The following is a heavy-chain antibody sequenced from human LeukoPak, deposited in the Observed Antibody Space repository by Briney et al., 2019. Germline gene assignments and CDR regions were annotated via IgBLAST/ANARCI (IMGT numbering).Heavy chain of an antibody. V-gene: IGHV3-53*01. D-gene: IGHD3-22*01. CDR2: IYSGGGT. CDR3: ARGCYYERSGYCPFDY. J-gene: IGHJ4*02. Sequence: GGSLRLSCAASGFIVSNNYMNWVRQAPGKGLEWVSIIYSGGGTYYADSVKGRFTISRDNSKNTLYLQMNSLRADDTAVYYCARGCYYERSGYCPFDYWGPGTLDTVSS. CDR1: GFIVSNNY.